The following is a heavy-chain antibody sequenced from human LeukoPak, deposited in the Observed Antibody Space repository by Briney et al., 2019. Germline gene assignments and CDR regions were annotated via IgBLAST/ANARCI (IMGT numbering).Heavy chain of an antibody. CDR3: AKRGFYYDSSHIDY. V-gene: IGHV3-23*01. D-gene: IGHD3-22*01. CDR1: GFTFSSYA. Sequence: GGSLRLSCAASGFTFSSYAMSWVRQAPGKGLEWVSAISGSGGSTYYADSVKGRFTISRDNSKNTLYLQMNSLRAEDTAVYYCAKRGFYYDSSHIDYWGQGTLVTVSS. CDR2: ISGSGGST. J-gene: IGHJ4*02.